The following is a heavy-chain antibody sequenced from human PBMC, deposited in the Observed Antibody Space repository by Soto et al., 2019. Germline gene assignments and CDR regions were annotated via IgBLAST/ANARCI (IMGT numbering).Heavy chain of an antibody. D-gene: IGHD4-17*01. Sequence: PSETLSLTCTVSGGSISSGGYYWSWIRQHPGKGLEWIGYIYYSGSTYYNPSLKSRVTISVDTSKNQFSLKLSSVTAADTAMYYCARRPPYGGKTLDYWGQGTLVTVSS. CDR2: IYYSGST. V-gene: IGHV4-31*03. CDR1: GGSISSGGYY. CDR3: ARRPPYGGKTLDY. J-gene: IGHJ4*02.